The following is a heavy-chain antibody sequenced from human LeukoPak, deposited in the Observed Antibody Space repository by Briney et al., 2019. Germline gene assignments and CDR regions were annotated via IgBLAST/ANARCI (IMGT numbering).Heavy chain of an antibody. CDR2: VDPEDGDT. Sequence: ASVKISCKASGYTLTDNNIHWVQQAPGKGLEWMGRVDPEDGDTRYAEKIQGRVTITADTSTDRAYMALSSLRSEDTADSSVAVGQSSTDPGRRAYWSWGQGTLVTVSS. CDR3: AVGQSSTDPGRRAYWS. CDR1: GYTLTDNN. J-gene: IGHJ5*02. V-gene: IGHV1-69-2*01. D-gene: IGHD2-21*01.